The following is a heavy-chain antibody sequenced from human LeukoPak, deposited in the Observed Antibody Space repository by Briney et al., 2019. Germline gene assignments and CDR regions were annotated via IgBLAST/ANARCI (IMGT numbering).Heavy chain of an antibody. Sequence: GGSLRLSCAASGFTFSSYGMHWVRQAPGKGLEWVAILSSDGNNKVYTDSVKGRFTISRDNSKNTLYLQMNSLRAEDTAVYYCAKERQFGESVDYWGQGTLVTVSS. CDR1: GFTFSSYG. D-gene: IGHD3-10*01. V-gene: IGHV3-30*18. J-gene: IGHJ4*02. CDR2: LSSDGNNK. CDR3: AKERQFGESVDY.